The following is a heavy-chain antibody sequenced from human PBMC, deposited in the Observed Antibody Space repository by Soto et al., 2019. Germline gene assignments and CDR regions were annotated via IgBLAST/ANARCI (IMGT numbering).Heavy chain of an antibody. CDR3: ARAGLMIYSNYWLDP. V-gene: IGHV4-59*01. J-gene: IGHJ5*02. Sequence: KPSETLSLTCTVSGGSISTCYWSWIRQPPGKGLEWIGNTYYSGNTNYNPSLTSRVTISVDTSKNQFSLRLSSVTAADTAVYYCARAGLMIYSNYWLDPCGQGTMVTVYS. CDR1: GGSISTCY. D-gene: IGHD4-4*01. CDR2: TYYSGNT.